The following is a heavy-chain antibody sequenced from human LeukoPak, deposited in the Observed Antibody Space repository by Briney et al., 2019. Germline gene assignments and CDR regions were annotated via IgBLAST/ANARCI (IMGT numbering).Heavy chain of an antibody. CDR3: ALYDFWSGYSPDY. J-gene: IGHJ4*02. Sequence: PGGSLRLSCAASGLTSSSYEMNWVRQAPGKGLEWVSYISSSGSTIYYADSVKGRFTISRDNAKNSLYLQMNSLRAEDTAVYYCALYDFWSGYSPDYWGQGTLVTVSS. CDR2: ISSSGSTI. CDR1: GLTSSSYE. V-gene: IGHV3-48*03. D-gene: IGHD3-3*01.